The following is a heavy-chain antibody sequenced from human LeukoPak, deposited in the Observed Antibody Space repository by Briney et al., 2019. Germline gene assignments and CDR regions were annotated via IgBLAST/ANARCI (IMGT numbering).Heavy chain of an antibody. CDR2: IGPDGGTT. D-gene: IGHD6-13*01. Sequence: PGGSLRLSCAASGFTFYTYGMHWVRQAPGKGLEYVSGIGPDGGTTYYANSVKSRFTISRDNSKYMLYLQMGSLTADDMAVYYCARGAQLTDYWGQGTLVTVSS. V-gene: IGHV3-64*01. J-gene: IGHJ4*02. CDR3: ARGAQLTDY. CDR1: GFTFYTYG.